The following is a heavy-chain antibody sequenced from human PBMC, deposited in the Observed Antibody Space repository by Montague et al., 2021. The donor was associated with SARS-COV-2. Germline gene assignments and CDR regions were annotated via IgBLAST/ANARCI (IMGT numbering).Heavy chain of an antibody. J-gene: IGHJ6*02. V-gene: IGHV4-34*01. CDR2: IHHGGST. Sequence: SETLSLTCTVHGGSFSAYSWSWIRQPPGKGLEWIGEIHHGGSTNYNPSLKSRVTISADTAKNQFSLKLTSVAAADTAVYYCARLGDGVVPAPILGVGPYYSYYCMDVWGQGTTVTVSS. CDR3: ARLGDGVVPAPILGVGPYYSYYCMDV. D-gene: IGHD2-2*02. CDR1: GGSFSAYS.